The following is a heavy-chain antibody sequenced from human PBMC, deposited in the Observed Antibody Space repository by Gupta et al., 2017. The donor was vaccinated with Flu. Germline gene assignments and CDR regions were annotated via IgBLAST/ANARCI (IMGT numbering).Heavy chain of an antibody. D-gene: IGHD1-26*01. CDR2: IIAVFGTP. J-gene: IGHJ4*02. CDR3: ARSANYYNSYFDY. CDR1: GGIFRNYG. Sequence: QVHLVQSGAEVKKPGSSVKVSCKASGGIFRNYGISWVRQAPGQGLEWMGGIIAVFGTPDYAQKFQGRVTITADESTMTVYMELSSLRSEDTAIYYCARSANYYNSYFDYWGQGALITVSS. V-gene: IGHV1-69*01.